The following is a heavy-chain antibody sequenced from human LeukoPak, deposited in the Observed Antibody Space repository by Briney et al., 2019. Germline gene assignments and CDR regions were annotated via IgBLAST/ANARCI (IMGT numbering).Heavy chain of an antibody. Sequence: SETLSLTCTVSGGSISSYYWSWIRQPPGKGLEWIGYIYYSGSTNYNPSLKSRVTISVDTSKNQFSLKLSSVTAADTAAYYCASSYSSSWYGDWYFDLWGRGTLVTVSS. D-gene: IGHD6-13*01. V-gene: IGHV4-59*08. CDR2: IYYSGST. CDR1: GGSISSYY. CDR3: ASSYSSSWYGDWYFDL. J-gene: IGHJ2*01.